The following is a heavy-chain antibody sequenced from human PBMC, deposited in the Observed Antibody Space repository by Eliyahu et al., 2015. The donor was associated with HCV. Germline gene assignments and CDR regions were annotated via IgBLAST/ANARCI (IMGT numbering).Heavy chain of an antibody. V-gene: IGHV3-11*06. CDR3: ARRMTYYYDSSGYYSHFDY. CDR1: GFTFSXYX. Sequence: QVQLVESGGGLVKPGGSLRLSCAASGFTFSXYXXSWIRQAPGKGLEWVSYISSSSSYSNYADSVKGRFTISRDNAKNSLYLQMNSLRAEDTAVYYCARRMTYYYDSSGYYSHFDYWGQGTLVTVSS. D-gene: IGHD3-22*01. J-gene: IGHJ4*02. CDR2: ISSSSSYS.